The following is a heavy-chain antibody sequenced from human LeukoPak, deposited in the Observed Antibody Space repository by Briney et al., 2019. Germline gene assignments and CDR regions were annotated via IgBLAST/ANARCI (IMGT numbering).Heavy chain of an antibody. CDR1: GFTFNTYW. CDR3: ARDGSGYSSN. V-gene: IGHV3-7*01. Sequence: GGSLRLSCAASGFTFNTYWMSWVRQAPGKGLEWVANIKQDGTEKNYVDSVKGRFTISRDNAKNSLFLQMNSLRAEDTAVYYCARDGSGYSSNWGQGTLVTVSS. CDR2: IKQDGTEK. J-gene: IGHJ4*02. D-gene: IGHD6-19*01.